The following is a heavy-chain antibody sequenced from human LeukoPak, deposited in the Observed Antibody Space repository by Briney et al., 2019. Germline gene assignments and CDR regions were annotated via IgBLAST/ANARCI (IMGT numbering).Heavy chain of an antibody. CDR3: ARSGEGYDSSGYPDY. D-gene: IGHD3-22*01. J-gene: IGHJ4*02. V-gene: IGHV1-69*05. Sequence: ASVKVSCKASGGTFSSYAISWVRQAPGQGLEWMGGIIPIFGTANYAQKFQGRVTITTDESTSTAYMELSSLRSEDTAVYYCARSGEGYDSSGYPDYWGQGTLVTVSS. CDR2: IIPIFGTA. CDR1: GGTFSSYA.